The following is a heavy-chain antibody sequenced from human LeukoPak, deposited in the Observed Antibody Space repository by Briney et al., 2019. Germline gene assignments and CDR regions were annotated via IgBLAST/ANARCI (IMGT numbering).Heavy chain of an antibody. CDR3: AKALEGDYSNYSGSFDY. D-gene: IGHD4-11*01. CDR1: GFTFSNYG. V-gene: IGHV3-30*02. Sequence: PGGSLRLSCAASGFTFSNYGMHWVRQAPGKGLEWVAFIRFDGSNKYYADSVKGRFTISRDNSKNTLYLQMTSLRAEDTAVYYCAKALEGDYSNYSGSFDYWGQGTLVTVSS. CDR2: IRFDGSNK. J-gene: IGHJ4*02.